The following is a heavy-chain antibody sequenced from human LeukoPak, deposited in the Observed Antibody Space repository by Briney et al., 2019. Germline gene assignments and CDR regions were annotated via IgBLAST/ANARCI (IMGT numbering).Heavy chain of an antibody. Sequence: GGSLRLSCAASGFTFSSYGMHWVRQAPGKGLEWVSVILYDGSNKNYADSVKGRFTISRDNSKNTLYLQMNSLRAEDTAVYYCATELIRSGELLSEDYWGQGTLVTVSS. J-gene: IGHJ4*02. CDR2: ILYDGSNK. D-gene: IGHD3-10*01. CDR1: GFTFSSYG. CDR3: ATELIRSGELLSEDY. V-gene: IGHV3-30*19.